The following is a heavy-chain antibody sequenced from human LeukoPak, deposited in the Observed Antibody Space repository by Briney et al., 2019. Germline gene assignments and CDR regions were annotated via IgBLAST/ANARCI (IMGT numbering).Heavy chain of an antibody. CDR1: GYTLTELS. CDR3: ATGITGTGYFQH. V-gene: IGHV1-24*01. Sequence: VSVEVSCKVSGYTLTELSMHWVQQAPGKGLEWMGGFDPEDGETIYAQKFQGRVTMTEDTSTDTAYMELSSLRSEDTAVYYCATGITGTGYFQHWGQGTLVTVSS. D-gene: IGHD1-7*01. J-gene: IGHJ1*01. CDR2: FDPEDGET.